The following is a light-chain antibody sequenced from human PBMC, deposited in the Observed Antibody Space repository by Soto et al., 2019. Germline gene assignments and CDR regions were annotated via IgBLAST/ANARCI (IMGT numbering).Light chain of an antibody. V-gene: IGLV2-14*03. CDR3: SSYTSSATLV. Sequence: QSVLTQPASVSGSPGQSIAISCTGASSDIGAYNYVSWYQHHPGKAPKLIIYDVTKRPSGVSDRFSGSKSGNTASLTISGLRAEDEGDYYCSSYTSSATLVFGGGTQLTVL. J-gene: IGLJ2*01. CDR2: DVT. CDR1: SSDIGAYNY.